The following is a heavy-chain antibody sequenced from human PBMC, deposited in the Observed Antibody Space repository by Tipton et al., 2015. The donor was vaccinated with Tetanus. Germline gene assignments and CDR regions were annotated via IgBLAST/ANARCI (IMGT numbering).Heavy chain of an antibody. CDR1: GYTFTSYG. CDR3: ARENYHSSXYYPXAH. CDR2: ISTYNGNT. V-gene: IGHV1-18*01. Sequence: QVQLVQSGAEVKKPGASVKVSCKASGYTFTSYGISWARQAPGQGLEWMGWISTYNGNTNYVQKFQGRVTMTTDTSTNTAYMELSSLTSEDTAVYYCARENYHSSXYYPXAHWGQGXLXXXSS. D-gene: IGHD3-22*01. J-gene: IGHJ1*01.